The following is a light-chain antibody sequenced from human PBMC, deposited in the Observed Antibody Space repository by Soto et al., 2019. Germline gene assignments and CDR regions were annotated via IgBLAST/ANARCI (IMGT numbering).Light chain of an antibody. CDR1: QSVSIY. J-gene: IGKJ4*01. V-gene: IGKV3-11*01. CDR3: QQRVDWLT. Sequence: EIVLTQSPGTLSLSPGDRATLSCRASQSVSIYLAWYQQKPGQAPRLLLYDASNRVTGIPARFSGSGSGTDFTLTISSVEPEVFAVYYCQQRVDWLTFGGGTKLEIK. CDR2: DAS.